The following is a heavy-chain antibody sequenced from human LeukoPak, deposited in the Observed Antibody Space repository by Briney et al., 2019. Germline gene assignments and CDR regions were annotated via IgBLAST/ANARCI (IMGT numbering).Heavy chain of an antibody. V-gene: IGHV4-34*01. CDR3: ARHAPEDYYDRKDY. Sequence: SETLSLTCAIYGGSFSGYYWSWIRQPPGKGLEWIGEINHSGSTNYNPSLKSRVTISVDTSKNQFSLKLSSVTAADTAVYYCARHAPEDYYDRKDYWGQGTLVTVSS. D-gene: IGHD3-22*01. CDR1: GGSFSGYY. J-gene: IGHJ4*02. CDR2: INHSGST.